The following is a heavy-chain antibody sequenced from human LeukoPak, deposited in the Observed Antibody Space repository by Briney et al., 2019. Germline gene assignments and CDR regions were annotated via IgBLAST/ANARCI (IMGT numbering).Heavy chain of an antibody. CDR2: MNPNSGNT. V-gene: IGHV1-8*03. CDR3: ARGYYYYMDV. CDR1: GGTFSSYA. Sequence: ASVKVSCKASGGTFSSYAISWVRQATGQGLEWMGWMNPNSGNTGYAQKFQGRVTITRNTSISTAYMELSSLRSEDTAVYYCARGYYYYMDVWGKGTTVTVSS. J-gene: IGHJ6*03.